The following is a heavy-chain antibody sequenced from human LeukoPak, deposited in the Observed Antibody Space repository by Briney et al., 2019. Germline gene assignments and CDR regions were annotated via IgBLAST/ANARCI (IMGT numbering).Heavy chain of an antibody. D-gene: IGHD6-13*01. J-gene: IGHJ4*02. V-gene: IGHV1-2*02. CDR2: INPNSGGT. Sequence: GASVKVSCKASGYTFTDQWIHWVRHAPGQGLEWLGWINPNSGGTNYAQKFEGRIAMTTDTSINTGYMEMTRLTSDDTAVYYCARAHSSLRLYHFDYWGQGTLVTVSS. CDR3: ARAHSSLRLYHFDY. CDR1: GYTFTDQW.